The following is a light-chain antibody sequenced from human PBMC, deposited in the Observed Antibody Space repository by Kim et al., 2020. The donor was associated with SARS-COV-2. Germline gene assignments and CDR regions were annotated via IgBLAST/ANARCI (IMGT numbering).Light chain of an antibody. Sequence: PGARATLSFRPSQSVSRTYLAWYQHNPGQAPRLLIYGSSSRATRIPDRFPGRGSGADSTLTTSILERVDFGVYYCQHNGTSPPFTFGQGT. J-gene: IGKJ2*01. CDR3: QHNGTSPPFT. CDR1: QSVSRTY. CDR2: GSS. V-gene: IGKV3-20*01.